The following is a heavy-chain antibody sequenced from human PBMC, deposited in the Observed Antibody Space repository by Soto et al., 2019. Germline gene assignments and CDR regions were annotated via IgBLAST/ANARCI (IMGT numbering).Heavy chain of an antibody. CDR2: MNPYNGNT. V-gene: IGHV1-8*01. CDR3: ARGPGDLGYLDY. D-gene: IGHD3-10*01. J-gene: IGHJ4*02. Sequence: ASVKVSCKASGYTFTGYDINWVRQAPGQGLECMGWMNPYNGNTGYAQNFQGRVTMTRNTSISTAYMELGSLRSDDTAVYYCARGPGDLGYLDYWGQGALVTVSS. CDR1: GYTFTGYD.